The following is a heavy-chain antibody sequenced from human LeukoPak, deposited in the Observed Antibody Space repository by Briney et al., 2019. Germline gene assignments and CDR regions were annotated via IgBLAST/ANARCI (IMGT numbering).Heavy chain of an antibody. CDR3: AKGSGNPRIYYMDV. Sequence: GGSLRLSCAASGFTFSSYAMHWVRQGPGKGLEWVTFIQYDGSSKYYADSVKGRFTISRYNSKNTPYLQMISLRAEDTAVYYCAKGSGNPRIYYMDVWGKGTTVTISS. V-gene: IGHV3-30*02. CDR1: GFTFSSYA. J-gene: IGHJ6*03. D-gene: IGHD4-23*01. CDR2: IQYDGSSK.